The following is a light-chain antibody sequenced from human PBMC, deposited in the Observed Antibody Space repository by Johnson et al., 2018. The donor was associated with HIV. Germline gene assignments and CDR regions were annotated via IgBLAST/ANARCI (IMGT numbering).Light chain of an antibody. V-gene: IGLV1-51*02. CDR2: ENN. CDR3: GIWDSSLSAAYV. Sequence: QSILTQPPSVSAAPGQKVTISCSGSSSNIGNNYVSWYQQLPGTAPKLLIYENNKRPSGIPHRFSGSKSGTSATLGLTALQPGDEAVYYCGIWDSSLSAAYVFGTGTKVTVL. CDR1: SSNIGNNY. J-gene: IGLJ1*01.